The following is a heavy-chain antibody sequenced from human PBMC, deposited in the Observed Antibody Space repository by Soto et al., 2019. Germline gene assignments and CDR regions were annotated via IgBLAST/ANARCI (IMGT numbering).Heavy chain of an antibody. J-gene: IGHJ5*02. D-gene: IGHD3-22*01. CDR3: ARGGDASYYYDSSGYYYGNWFDP. Sequence: QVPLVQSGAEVKKPGSSVKVSCKASGGTFSSYAISWVRQAPGQGLEWMGGIIPIFGTANYAQKFQGRVTITADESTSTAYMELSSLRSEDTAVYYCARGGDASYYYDSSGYYYGNWFDPWGQGTLVTVSS. CDR2: IIPIFGTA. CDR1: GGTFSSYA. V-gene: IGHV1-69*01.